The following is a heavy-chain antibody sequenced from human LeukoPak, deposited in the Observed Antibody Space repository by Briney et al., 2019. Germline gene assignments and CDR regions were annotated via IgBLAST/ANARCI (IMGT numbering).Heavy chain of an antibody. CDR1: GHIFTVDS. V-gene: IGHV1-2*02. D-gene: IGHD6-25*01. Sequence: GASVKVSCTASGHIFTVDSIHWVRQAPGQGLEWMGWTHLNGGGTYRAQKFQDRVTLTKGTSIGTAYLELSTMTSDDTAAYYCATAQHCSGGTCHAWTDAFHVWGQGTMVTVSS. CDR2: THLNGGGT. CDR3: ATAQHCSGGTCHAWTDAFHV. J-gene: IGHJ3*01.